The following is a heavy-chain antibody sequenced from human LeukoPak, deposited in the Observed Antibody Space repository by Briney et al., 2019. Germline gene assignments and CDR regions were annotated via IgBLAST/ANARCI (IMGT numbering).Heavy chain of an antibody. CDR3: ARDYYDYVGGAHEGWFDP. J-gene: IGHJ5*02. CDR1: GFTFSSYS. D-gene: IGHD3-16*01. CDR2: ISSSSSYI. V-gene: IGHV3-21*01. Sequence: GGSLRLSCAASGFTFSSYSMNWVRQAPGKGLEWVSSISSSSSYIYYADSVKGRFTISRDNAKNSLYLQINSLRAEDTAVYYCARDYYDYVGGAHEGWFDPWGQGTLVTVSS.